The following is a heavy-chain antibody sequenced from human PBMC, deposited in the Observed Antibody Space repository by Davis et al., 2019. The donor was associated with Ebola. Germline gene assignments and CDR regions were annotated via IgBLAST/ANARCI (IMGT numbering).Heavy chain of an antibody. Sequence: ASVKVSCKASGYTFTNSDINWVRQAPGQGLEWMGWISAYNGNTNYAQKLQGRVTMTTDTSTSTAYMELRSLRSDDTAVYYCARTYDSSSWYFWFDPWGQGTLVTVSS. CDR2: ISAYNGNT. V-gene: IGHV1-18*01. CDR3: ARTYDSSSWYFWFDP. J-gene: IGHJ5*02. CDR1: GYTFTNSD. D-gene: IGHD6-13*01.